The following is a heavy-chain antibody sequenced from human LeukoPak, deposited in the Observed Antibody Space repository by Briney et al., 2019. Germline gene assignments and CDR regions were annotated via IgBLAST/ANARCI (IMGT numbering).Heavy chain of an antibody. D-gene: IGHD6-19*01. CDR3: AKESHSSGWYGEYYFDY. J-gene: IGHJ4*02. Sequence: GGSLRLSCAASGFTFDDYAMHWVRQAPGKGLEWVSGISWNSGSIGYADSVKGRFTISRDNAKNSLYLQMNSLRAEDTALYYCAKESHSSGWYGEYYFDYWGQGTLVTVSS. CDR2: ISWNSGSI. V-gene: IGHV3-9*01. CDR1: GFTFDDYA.